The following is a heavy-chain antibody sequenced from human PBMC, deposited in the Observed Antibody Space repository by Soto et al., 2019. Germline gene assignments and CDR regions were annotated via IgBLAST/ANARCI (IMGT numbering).Heavy chain of an antibody. Sequence: QVQLVQSGAEVKKPGSSVKVSCKASGGTFSSYAISWVRQAPGQGLEWMGGIIPIFGTANYAQKFQGRVTITAEESTSTAYMELSSLRSEDTAVYYCAREALGYCSGGSCYSTLNNWFDPRGQGTLVTVSS. J-gene: IGHJ5*02. CDR2: IIPIFGTA. CDR1: GGTFSSYA. CDR3: AREALGYCSGGSCYSTLNNWFDP. D-gene: IGHD2-15*01. V-gene: IGHV1-69*01.